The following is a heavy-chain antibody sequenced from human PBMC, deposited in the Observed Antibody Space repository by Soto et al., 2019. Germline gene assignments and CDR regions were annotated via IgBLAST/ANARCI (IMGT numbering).Heavy chain of an antibody. D-gene: IGHD3-10*01. Sequence: GESLKISCAASGFTFSGSSVHWVHQASGKGLEWVGHIRSKATGYGTTYAASVKGRFTISRDDSRNTAYLQMNSLKTEDTAVYYCTPGGTSGTYYFNSWGQGVLVTVSS. V-gene: IGHV3-73*01. CDR2: IRSKATGYGT. J-gene: IGHJ4*02. CDR1: GFTFSGSS. CDR3: TPGGTSGTYYFNS.